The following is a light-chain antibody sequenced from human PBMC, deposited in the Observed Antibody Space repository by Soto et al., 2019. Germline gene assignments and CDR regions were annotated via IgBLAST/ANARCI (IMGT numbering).Light chain of an antibody. CDR3: SSYTSTSAIYV. V-gene: IGLV2-14*01. CDR1: ISDIGFYNY. CDR2: EVT. Sequence: SCLAQPASVSGSSGQSSTISCTGTISDIGFYNYVSWYQHHPGKAPKLIIYEVTNRPSGVSNRFSGSKSGNTASLTISGLQAEDEADYHFSSYTSTSAIYVFGTGTKVT. J-gene: IGLJ1*01.